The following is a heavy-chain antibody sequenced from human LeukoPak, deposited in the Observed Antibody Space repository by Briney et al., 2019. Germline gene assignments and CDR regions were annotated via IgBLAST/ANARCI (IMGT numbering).Heavy chain of an antibody. CDR2: INHSGST. CDR3: ARVYCSGGSCYSGSGYFQH. V-gene: IGHV4-34*01. CDR1: GGSFSGYY. J-gene: IGHJ1*01. Sequence: SETLSLTCAVYGGSFSGYYWSWIRQPPGKGLEWIGEINHSGSTNYNPSLKSRVTISVDTPKNQFSLKLSSVTAADTAVYYCARVYCSGGSCYSGSGYFQHWGQGTLVTVSS. D-gene: IGHD2-15*01.